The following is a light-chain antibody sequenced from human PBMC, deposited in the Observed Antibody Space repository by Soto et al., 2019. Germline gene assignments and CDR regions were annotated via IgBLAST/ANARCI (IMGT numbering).Light chain of an antibody. CDR3: QQSDGLPPLT. CDR1: QSIKTY. J-gene: IGKJ4*01. Sequence: DIQITHSPSSLSASVGDSLTIHFRASQSIKTYLNWYQQKLGQAPKLLIYAASSLQSGDPSRFSGSGSGTDCTLTISSLQPEDFGTYYCQQSDGLPPLTVGGGTKVEAK. V-gene: IGKV1-39*01. CDR2: AAS.